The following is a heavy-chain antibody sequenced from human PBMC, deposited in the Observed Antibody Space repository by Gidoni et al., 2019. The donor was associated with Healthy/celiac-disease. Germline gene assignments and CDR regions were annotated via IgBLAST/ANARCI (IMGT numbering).Heavy chain of an antibody. V-gene: IGHV4-34*01. D-gene: IGHD6-13*01. J-gene: IGHJ4*02. Sequence: QVQLQQWGAGLLKPSETLSLTCAVYGGSFSGYYWSWIRQPPGKGLEWIGEINHSGSTNYNPSLKSRVTISVDTSKNQFSLKLSSVTAADTAVYYCATIRDSSSWRPIDYWGQGTLVTVSS. CDR1: GGSFSGYY. CDR2: INHSGST. CDR3: ATIRDSSSWRPIDY.